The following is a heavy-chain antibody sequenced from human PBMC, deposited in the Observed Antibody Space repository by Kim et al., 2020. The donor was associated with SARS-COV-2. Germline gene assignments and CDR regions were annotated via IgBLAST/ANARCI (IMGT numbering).Heavy chain of an antibody. CDR1: GFAFSAYA. J-gene: IGHJ4*02. CDR2: ICASGGGT. CDR3: TPNSYGDPSDY. V-gene: IGHV3-23*01. Sequence: GGSLRLSCAASGFAFSAYAMTWVRQVPGKGLEWVSGICASGGGTYYVDSVKGRFSISRDNSKNTVYMQMNSLRADDTAVYYCTPNSYGDPSDYWGQGTLVTVSS. D-gene: IGHD4-17*01.